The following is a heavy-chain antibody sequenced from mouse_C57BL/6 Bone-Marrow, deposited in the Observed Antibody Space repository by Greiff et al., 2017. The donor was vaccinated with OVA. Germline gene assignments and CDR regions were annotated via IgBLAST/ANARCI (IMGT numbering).Heavy chain of an antibody. V-gene: IGHV2-5*01. CDR3: AKTRGFYGNYGAMDY. D-gene: IGHD2-1*01. CDR2: IWRGGST. Sequence: QVHVKQSGPGLVQPSQSLSITCTVSGFSLTSYGVHWVRQSPGKGLEWLGVIWRGGSTDYNAAFMSRLSITKDNSKSQVFFKMNSLQADDTAIYYCAKTRGFYGNYGAMDYWGQGTSVTVSS. CDR1: GFSLTSYG. J-gene: IGHJ4*01.